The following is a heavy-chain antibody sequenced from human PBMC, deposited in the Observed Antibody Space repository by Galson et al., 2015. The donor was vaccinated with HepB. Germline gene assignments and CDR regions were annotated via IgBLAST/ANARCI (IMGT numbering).Heavy chain of an antibody. CDR1: DSTFSSYT. J-gene: IGHJ3*02. CDR3: ATTKFGSGAYWTFDI. V-gene: IGHV3-48*04. D-gene: IGHD3-3*01. CDR2: ISTNGATI. Sequence: SLRLSCAASDSTFSSYTMNWVRQTPGKGLQWLSYISTNGATIHYADSVKGRFTIARDNAKNTMWLQMNSLRAEDTVVYYCATTKFGSGAYWTFDIWGPGTLVTVSS.